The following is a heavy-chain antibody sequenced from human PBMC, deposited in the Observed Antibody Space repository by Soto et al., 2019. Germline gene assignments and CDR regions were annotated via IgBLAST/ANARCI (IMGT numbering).Heavy chain of an antibody. D-gene: IGHD3-9*01. J-gene: IGHJ4*02. CDR3: AKGYFDWLSGIDY. CDR1: GFTFSSYA. CDR2: ISGSGGST. Sequence: GGSLRLSCAASGFTFSSYAMSWVRQAPGKGLEWVSAISGSGGSTYYADSVKGRFTISRDNSKNTLYLQMNSLRAEDTAVYYWAKGYFDWLSGIDYWGQGTLVTVSS. V-gene: IGHV3-23*01.